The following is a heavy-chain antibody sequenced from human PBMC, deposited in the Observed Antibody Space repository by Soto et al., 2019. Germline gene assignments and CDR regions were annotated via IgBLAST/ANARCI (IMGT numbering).Heavy chain of an antibody. J-gene: IGHJ4*02. CDR3: ARTPGIAAAGPYFDY. V-gene: IGHV4-59*01. D-gene: IGHD6-13*01. Sequence: XXTLSLPFTVSDGSISSYYWSWILQPPGKELEWIGYIYCSGSTNYTPSIKSRVTISVDTSKNQFSLKLSSVTAEDTAVYYCARTPGIAAAGPYFDYWGQGTLVTVSS. CDR1: DGSISSYY. CDR2: IYCSGST.